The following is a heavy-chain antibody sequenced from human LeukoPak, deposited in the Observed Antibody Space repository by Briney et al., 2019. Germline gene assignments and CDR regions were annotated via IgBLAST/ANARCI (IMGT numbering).Heavy chain of an antibody. CDR1: GGSISSSSYY. D-gene: IGHD6-19*01. Sequence: KPSETLSLTCTVSGGSISSSSYYWGWIRQPPGKGLEWIGSIYYSGSTYYNPSLKSRVIISVDTSKNQFSLKLSSVTAADTAVYYCGGGPVADYYFDYWGQGTLVTVSS. V-gene: IGHV4-39*01. CDR3: GGGPVADYYFDY. CDR2: IYYSGST. J-gene: IGHJ4*02.